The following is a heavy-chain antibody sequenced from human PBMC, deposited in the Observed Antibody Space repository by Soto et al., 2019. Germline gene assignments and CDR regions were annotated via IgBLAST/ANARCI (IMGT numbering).Heavy chain of an antibody. CDR1: GYSINSGYY. D-gene: IGHD3-9*01. CDR3: ATLTPPFDY. Sequence: LSLTCTVSGYSINSGYYWGWVRQSPGKGLEWIGTIYHSGTTFYNPSLKSRVTISVDTSKNQFSLKPNSVTAADTAVYYCATLTPPFDYWGQGTLVTVSS. V-gene: IGHV4-38-2*02. J-gene: IGHJ4*02. CDR2: IYHSGTT.